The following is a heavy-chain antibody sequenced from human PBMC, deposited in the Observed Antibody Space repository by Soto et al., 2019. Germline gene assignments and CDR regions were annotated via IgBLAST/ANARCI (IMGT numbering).Heavy chain of an antibody. CDR2: INPASGHT. J-gene: IGHJ6*02. CDR1: GYTFTTYA. CDR3: GRSVVGATGEILYNAMDV. Sequence: QVQLVQSGAEVKKPGASVKVSCKASGYTFTTYALQWVRQAPGQRPAWMGWINPASGHTKYSKKFQDRVTITRDTSESTGYMDLSSLRSEDTAVYYCGRSVVGATGEILYNAMDVWGQGTTVTVSS. V-gene: IGHV1-3*01. D-gene: IGHD1-26*01.